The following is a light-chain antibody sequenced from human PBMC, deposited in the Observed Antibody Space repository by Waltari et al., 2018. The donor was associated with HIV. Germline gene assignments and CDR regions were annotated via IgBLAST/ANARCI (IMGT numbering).Light chain of an antibody. CDR1: QSVLYTSTNKNY. CDR3: QQYYSIPRT. J-gene: IGKJ1*01. V-gene: IGKV4-1*01. CDR2: WAS. Sequence: DIVMTQSPDSLAVSLGERATFNCKSSQSVLYTSTNKNYLAWYQQKSGQPPKLIIYWASTRESGVPDRFSGSGSGTNFTLTISSLQAEDVALYYCQQYYSIPRTFGQGTKVEIQ.